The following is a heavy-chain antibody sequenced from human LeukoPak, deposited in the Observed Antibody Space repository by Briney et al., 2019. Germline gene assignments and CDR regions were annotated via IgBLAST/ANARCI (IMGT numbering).Heavy chain of an antibody. CDR3: AKAPTSNQWLVYDYYYGMDV. Sequence: GGSLRLSCAASGFTFSSYGMHWVRQAPGKGLEWVAVISYDGSNKYYADSVKGRFTISRDNSKNTLYLQMNSLGAEDTAVYYCAKAPTSNQWLVYDYYYGMDVWGQGTTVTVSS. J-gene: IGHJ6*02. D-gene: IGHD6-19*01. CDR2: ISYDGSNK. CDR1: GFTFSSYG. V-gene: IGHV3-30*18.